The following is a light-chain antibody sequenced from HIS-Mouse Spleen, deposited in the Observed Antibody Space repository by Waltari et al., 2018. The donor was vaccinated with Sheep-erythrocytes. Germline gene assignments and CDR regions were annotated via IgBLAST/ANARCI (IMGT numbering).Light chain of an antibody. CDR1: KLGDKY. Sequence: SYELTHPPSVSVSPGQTASITCSGDKLGDKYACWYQKKPGQSPVLVLYQDSKRPSGIPERFSGSNSGNTATLTISGTQAMDEADYYCQAWDSSTGVVFGGGTKLTVL. J-gene: IGLJ2*01. CDR3: QAWDSSTGVV. V-gene: IGLV3-1*01. CDR2: QDS.